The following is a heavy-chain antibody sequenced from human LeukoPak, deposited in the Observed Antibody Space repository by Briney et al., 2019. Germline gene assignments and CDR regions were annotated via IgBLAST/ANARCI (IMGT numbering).Heavy chain of an antibody. D-gene: IGHD2-2*01. CDR1: GFTFSDYY. Sequence: GGSLRLSCAASGFTFSDYYMSWIRQAPGKGPEWVSAISGSGGTTYYADSVKGRFTISRGNSKNTLYLQMNSLRAEDTALYYCAKLFPVVGPDVDYWGQGTLVTVSS. J-gene: IGHJ4*02. V-gene: IGHV3-23*01. CDR2: ISGSGGTT. CDR3: AKLFPVVGPDVDY.